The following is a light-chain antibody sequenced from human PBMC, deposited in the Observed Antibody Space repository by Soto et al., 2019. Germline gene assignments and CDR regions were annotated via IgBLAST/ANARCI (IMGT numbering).Light chain of an antibody. CDR2: EVT. Sequence: QSALTQPASLSGSPGQSITISCTGTSSDIGAYDYVSWYQQYPGKSPKLLIYEVTHRPSGVSNRFSGSKSGNTASLTISGLQAEDEADYYCSSYTISNTLPFVFGTGTKLTVL. CDR1: SSDIGAYDY. V-gene: IGLV2-14*01. CDR3: SSYTISNTLPFV. J-gene: IGLJ1*01.